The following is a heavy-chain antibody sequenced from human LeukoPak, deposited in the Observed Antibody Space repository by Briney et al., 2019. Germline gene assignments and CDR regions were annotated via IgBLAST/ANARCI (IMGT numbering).Heavy chain of an antibody. CDR3: ARGFRGDNFDY. V-gene: IGHV4-39*07. Sequence: SETLSLTCTVSGASISSSNYYWGWIRQPPGKGLEWIGTMYHSGSTNYNPSLKSRVTISVDTSKNQFSLKLSSVTAADTAVYFCARGFRGDNFDYWGQGTLVTVSS. J-gene: IGHJ4*02. D-gene: IGHD7-27*01. CDR1: GASISSSNYY. CDR2: MYHSGST.